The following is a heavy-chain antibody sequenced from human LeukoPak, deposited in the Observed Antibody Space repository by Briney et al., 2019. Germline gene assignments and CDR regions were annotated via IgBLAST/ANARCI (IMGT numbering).Heavy chain of an antibody. CDR3: ARSFGLDY. Sequence: PGGSLRLSCVASGFTFRSHDMNWVRQAPGKGLEWVSGISSGAVSTYYADSVKGRFTISRDNSKATLFLQMNSLRVDDSAVYYCARSFGLDYWGQGALVTVSS. D-gene: IGHD2/OR15-2a*01. CDR2: ISSGAVST. CDR1: GFTFRSHD. V-gene: IGHV3-23*01. J-gene: IGHJ4*02.